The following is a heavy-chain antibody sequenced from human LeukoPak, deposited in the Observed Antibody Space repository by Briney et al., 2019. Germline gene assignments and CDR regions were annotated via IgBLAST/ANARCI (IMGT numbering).Heavy chain of an antibody. CDR1: GGSISSYY. Sequence: PSETLSLTCTVSGGSISSYYWSWIRQPPGKGLEWIGYIYYSGSTNCNPSLKRRVTISVDTSKNQFSLKLSSVTAADTAVYYCARGGSGYYYAYWGQGTLVTVSS. CDR3: ARGGSGYYYAY. J-gene: IGHJ4*02. CDR2: IYYSGST. V-gene: IGHV4-59*01. D-gene: IGHD3-22*01.